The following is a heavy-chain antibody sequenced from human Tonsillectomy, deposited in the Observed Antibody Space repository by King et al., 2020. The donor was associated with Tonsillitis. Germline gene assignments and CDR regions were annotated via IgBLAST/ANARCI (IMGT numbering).Heavy chain of an antibody. J-gene: IGHJ5*02. CDR1: GFTFSSYS. CDR3: AREGNGGWFDP. Sequence: QLVQSGGGLVQPGGSLRLSCAASGFTFSSYSMNWVRQAPGKGLEWVSYISSSSSTIYYAGSVKGRFTISRDNAKNSLYLQMNSLRAEDTAVYYCAREGNGGWFDPWGQGTLVTVSS. D-gene: IGHD4-23*01. CDR2: ISSSSSTI. V-gene: IGHV3-48*01.